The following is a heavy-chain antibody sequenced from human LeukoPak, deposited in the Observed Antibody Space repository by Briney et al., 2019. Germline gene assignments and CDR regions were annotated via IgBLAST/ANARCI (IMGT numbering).Heavy chain of an antibody. J-gene: IGHJ4*02. D-gene: IGHD1-1*01. Sequence: GGSLRLSCAASGFTVSSNYMSWVRQAPGKRLEWVSVIYSGGRTKYADSVKGRFTISRDNSKNTLYLQMNSLRAEDTAVYYCSREHNWNDVPFDYWGQGTLVTVSS. V-gene: IGHV3-53*01. CDR2: IYSGGRT. CDR1: GFTVSSNY. CDR3: SREHNWNDVPFDY.